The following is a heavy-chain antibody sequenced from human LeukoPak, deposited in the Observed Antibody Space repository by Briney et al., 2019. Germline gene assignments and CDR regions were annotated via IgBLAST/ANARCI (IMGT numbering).Heavy chain of an antibody. V-gene: IGHV4-59*02. CDR2: VYYSGSR. Sequence: SETLSLTCSVSGVSVRKYYCNWSRQPPGQGLGWIGYVYYSGSRNSHPSLKSRITMFLDTSKHQLSLSPCSLSALDTAVYYCARGAYASAWYAFDIWGPGTGVSVTS. CDR3: ARGAYASAWYAFDI. CDR1: GVSVRKYY. D-gene: IGHD6-19*01. J-gene: IGHJ3*02.